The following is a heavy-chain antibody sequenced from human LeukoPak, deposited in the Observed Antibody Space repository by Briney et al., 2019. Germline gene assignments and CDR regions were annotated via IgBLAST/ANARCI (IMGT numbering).Heavy chain of an antibody. CDR1: GGSISSGGYY. J-gene: IGHJ3*02. V-gene: IGHV4-31*03. Sequence: PSETLSLTCTVSGGSISSGGYYWSWIRQHPGKGLEWIGYIYYSGSTYYNPSLKSRVTISVDTSKNQFSLKLSSVTAADTAVYYCATIITGPTAGAFDIWGQGTMVTVSS. CDR2: IYYSGST. CDR3: ATIITGPTAGAFDI. D-gene: IGHD1-7*01.